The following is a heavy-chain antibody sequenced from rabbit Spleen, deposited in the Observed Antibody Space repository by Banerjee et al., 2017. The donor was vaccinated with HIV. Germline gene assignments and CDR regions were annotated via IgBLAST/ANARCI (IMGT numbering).Heavy chain of an antibody. V-gene: IGHV1S40*01. CDR1: GIDFSGYYY. Sequence: QSLEESGGDLVKPGASLTLTCTASGIDFSGYYYMCWVRQAPGKGLEWIGCWYTSTETTYYASWAKGRFTISKTSSTTVTLQMTSLTAADTATYFCARATGSGSYPVNLWGPGTLVTVS. J-gene: IGHJ4*01. CDR3: ARATGSGSYPVNL. D-gene: IGHD1-1*01. CDR2: WYTSTETT.